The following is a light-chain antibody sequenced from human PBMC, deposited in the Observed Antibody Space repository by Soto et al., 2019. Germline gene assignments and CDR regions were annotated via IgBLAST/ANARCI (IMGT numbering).Light chain of an antibody. Sequence: QSVLTQPASVSGSPGQSITISCTGTSSDVGGYNYVSWYQQHPGKAPKLMIYDVSNRPSGVSNRFSGSKSGNTASLTISGLQAEDEADYYCSSYTSSSNPYSVFGTGTQVTVL. J-gene: IGLJ1*01. CDR3: SSYTSSSNPYSV. CDR1: SSDVGGYNY. CDR2: DVS. V-gene: IGLV2-14*01.